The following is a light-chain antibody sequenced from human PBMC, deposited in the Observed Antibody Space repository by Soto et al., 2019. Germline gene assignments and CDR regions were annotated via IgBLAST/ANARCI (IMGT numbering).Light chain of an antibody. CDR2: DAS. J-gene: IGKJ1*01. V-gene: IGKV1-5*01. Sequence: DIQMTQSPSTLSASVGDRVTITCRASQSISSWLAWNQQKPGKAPKLLIYDASSLESGVPSRFSGSGSGTEFTLTISSLQPDDFATYYCQQYNSYSPETFGQGTKVEIK. CDR3: QQYNSYSPET. CDR1: QSISSW.